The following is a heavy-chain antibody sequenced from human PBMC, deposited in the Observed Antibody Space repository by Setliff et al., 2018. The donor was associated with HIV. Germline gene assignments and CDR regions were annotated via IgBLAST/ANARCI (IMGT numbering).Heavy chain of an antibody. D-gene: IGHD7-27*01. CDR1: GFTFNSYG. Sequence: SLRLSCAASGFTFNSYGIHWVRQAPGKGLEWVALIWYDASKKEYSDSVKGRFNILRDDSKKTAYLQMNSLRDEDTAVYYCARGTHWESRGFDYWGQGTLVTVSS. V-gene: IGHV3-33*01. CDR3: ARGTHWESRGFDY. J-gene: IGHJ4*02. CDR2: IWYDASKK.